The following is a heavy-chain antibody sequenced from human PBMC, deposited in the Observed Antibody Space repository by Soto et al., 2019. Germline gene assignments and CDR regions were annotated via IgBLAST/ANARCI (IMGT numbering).Heavy chain of an antibody. J-gene: IGHJ5*02. Sequence: QAHLVESGGGVVQPGRSLRLSCAASGFTFTSSGMHWVRQAPGTRLEWVAVISYDGGLQLYADSVKGRFTLSRDNSKNMVLLQMNSLRAEDTAVYYLVSDLGYGHASVPCSWGQGTLVSVSS. CDR1: GFTFTSSG. CDR2: ISYDGGLQ. V-gene: IGHV3-30*03. D-gene: IGHD5-18*01. CDR3: VSDLGYGHASVPCS.